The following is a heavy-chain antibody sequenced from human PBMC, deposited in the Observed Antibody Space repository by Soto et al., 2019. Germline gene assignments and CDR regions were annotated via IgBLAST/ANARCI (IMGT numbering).Heavy chain of an antibody. J-gene: IGHJ4*02. CDR1: GFTFSSYS. Sequence: GGSLRLSCAASGFTFSSYSMNWVRQAPGKGLEWVSSIISSSSYIYYADSVKGRFTISRDNAKNSLYLQMNSLRAEDTAVYYCAREGGAIVVVPAAIDYWGQGTLVTVSS. CDR3: AREGGAIVVVPAAIDY. CDR2: IISSSSYI. D-gene: IGHD2-2*01. V-gene: IGHV3-21*01.